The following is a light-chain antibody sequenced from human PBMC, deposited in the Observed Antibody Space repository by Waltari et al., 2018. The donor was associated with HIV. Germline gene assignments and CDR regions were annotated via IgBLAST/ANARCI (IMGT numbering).Light chain of an antibody. Sequence: EIVMTQSPATLSVSPGGRATLSCRASKSVSTNLAWYQQKPGQAPRLLISDASSRATGVPARFSGSASGTEFTLTISNLQSEDFAVYYCQQYHNWPPWTFGQGTKVEIK. V-gene: IGKV3-15*01. CDR3: QQYHNWPPWT. CDR1: KSVSTN. CDR2: DAS. J-gene: IGKJ1*01.